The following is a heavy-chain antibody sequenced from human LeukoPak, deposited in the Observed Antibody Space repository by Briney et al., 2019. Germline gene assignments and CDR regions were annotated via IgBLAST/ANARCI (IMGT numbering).Heavy chain of an antibody. D-gene: IGHD3-10*01. CDR1: GYTFTSYD. CDR2: ISGYNGDT. J-gene: IGHJ4*02. CDR3: ARAPNYSGSGSPFWEV. V-gene: IGHV1-18*01. Sequence: ASVKVSCKASGYTFTSYDINWVRQATGQGLEWMGWISGYNGDTRYAQDLQGRVTVTTDTSTSTSYMELRSLRSDDTAVYYCARAPNYSGSGSPFWEVWGQGTLVTVSS.